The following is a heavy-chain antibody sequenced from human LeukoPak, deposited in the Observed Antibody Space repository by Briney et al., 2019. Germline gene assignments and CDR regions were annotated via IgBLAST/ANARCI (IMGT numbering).Heavy chain of an antibody. V-gene: IGHV4-38-2*01. D-gene: IGHD1-26*01. CDR1: GLSISSGYY. J-gene: IGHJ4*02. CDR3: ATESGGYRNFDF. CDR2: IYHDGST. Sequence: SETLSLTCAVSGLSISSGYYWGWVRQPPGKGLEWIGNIYHDGSTHYNPSLKSRVTISLDTSKNQFSLRLSSVTAADTAVYYCATESGGYRNFDFWGQGTLVTVSS.